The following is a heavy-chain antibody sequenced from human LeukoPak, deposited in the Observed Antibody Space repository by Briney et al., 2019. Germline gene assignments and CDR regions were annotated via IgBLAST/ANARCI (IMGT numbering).Heavy chain of an antibody. CDR2: IKQDGGEK. Sequence: GGSLRLSCTASGFTFSSDWMSWVREAPWKGLEWVANIKQDGGEKYYVDSVKGRFTISRDNAENSLYLQMNSLRVEDTAVYYCARDKIVGATNFDYWGQGTLVTVSS. J-gene: IGHJ4*02. CDR3: ARDKIVGATNFDY. D-gene: IGHD1-26*01. V-gene: IGHV3-7*03. CDR1: GFTFSSDW.